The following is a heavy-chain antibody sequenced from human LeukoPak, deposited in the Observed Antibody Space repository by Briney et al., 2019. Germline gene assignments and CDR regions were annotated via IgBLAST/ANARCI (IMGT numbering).Heavy chain of an antibody. Sequence: GASVKVSCKASGYAFTSYYMHWVRQAPGQGVEWMGIINPGGGSTSYAQKFQDRVTMTRDTSTSTVYMELSSLRSEDTAVYYCAKDLRWDHPGFDPWGQGTLVIVSS. CDR2: INPGGGST. CDR1: GYAFTSYY. D-gene: IGHD4-23*01. V-gene: IGHV1-46*01. CDR3: AKDLRWDHPGFDP. J-gene: IGHJ5*02.